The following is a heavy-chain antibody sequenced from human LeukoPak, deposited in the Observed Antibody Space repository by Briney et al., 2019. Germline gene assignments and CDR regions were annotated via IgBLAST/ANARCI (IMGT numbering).Heavy chain of an antibody. CDR3: AKGHSKIETLDY. Sequence: HSGGSLRLSCAASGFTFSSYGMHWVRQAPGKGLEWVAVISYDGSNKYYADSVKGRFTISRDNSKNTLYVQMNSLRGEDTAVYYCAKGHSKIETLDYWGQGTLVTVSS. D-gene: IGHD6-13*01. CDR2: ISYDGSNK. V-gene: IGHV3-30*18. CDR1: GFTFSSYG. J-gene: IGHJ4*02.